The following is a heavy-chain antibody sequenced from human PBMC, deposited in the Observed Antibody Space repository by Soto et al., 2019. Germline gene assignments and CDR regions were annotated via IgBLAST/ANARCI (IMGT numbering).Heavy chain of an antibody. CDR1: GGSISSGGYY. CDR3: ARVGVGSAAGWFDP. J-gene: IGHJ5*02. V-gene: IGHV4-31*03. CDR2: TYYSGST. Sequence: QVQLQESGPGLVKPSQTLSLPCTVSGGSISSGGYYWSWIRQHPGKGLECIGYTYYSGSTYYNPSLKRRVTMSVDTSKNQFSLQVSSVTAADTAVYYCARVGVGSAAGWFDPWGQGTLVTVSS. D-gene: IGHD6-13*01.